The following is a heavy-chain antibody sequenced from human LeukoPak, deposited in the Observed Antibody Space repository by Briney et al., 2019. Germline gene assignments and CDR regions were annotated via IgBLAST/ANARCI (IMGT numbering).Heavy chain of an antibody. Sequence: GGSLRLSCAASGFTFSSYVMHWVRQAPGKGLEWVAAISYEGNNKYYADSVKGRFTISRDNSKNTVHLQMNSLRAEDTAMYYCARDEGPFDYWGQGTLVTVSS. V-gene: IGHV3-30-3*01. CDR2: ISYEGNNK. J-gene: IGHJ4*02. CDR1: GFTFSSYV. CDR3: ARDEGPFDY.